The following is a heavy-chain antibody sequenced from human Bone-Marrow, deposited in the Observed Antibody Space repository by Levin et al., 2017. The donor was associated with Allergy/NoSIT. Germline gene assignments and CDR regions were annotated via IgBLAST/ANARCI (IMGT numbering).Heavy chain of an antibody. CDR3: AKAPFVVPAAGHCFDS. Sequence: GESLKISCAASGFTFSSHAMSWVRQAPGRGLEWVSGVSGSGGSTYFADSVKGRFTISRDNSKNTLYLQMNSLRAEDTAVYYCAKAPFVVPAAGHCFDSWGQGTLVTVSS. J-gene: IGHJ4*02. CDR1: GFTFSSHA. CDR2: VSGSGGST. D-gene: IGHD6-13*01. V-gene: IGHV3-23*01.